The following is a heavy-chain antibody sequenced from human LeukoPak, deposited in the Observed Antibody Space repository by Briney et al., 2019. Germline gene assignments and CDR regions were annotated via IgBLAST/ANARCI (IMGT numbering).Heavy chain of an antibody. V-gene: IGHV4-59*11. CDR1: GGSISSHY. J-gene: IGHJ4*02. CDR3: AKEGNDYGANSIDY. D-gene: IGHD4-23*01. CDR2: MFFTGDT. Sequence: SETLSLTCTVSGGSISSHYWAWLRQPPGKGLEWIGWMFFTGDTNYNPSLKSRVTISVDHSKNQFSLKLTSVTAADTAVYYCAKEGNDYGANSIDYWGQGTQVTVSS.